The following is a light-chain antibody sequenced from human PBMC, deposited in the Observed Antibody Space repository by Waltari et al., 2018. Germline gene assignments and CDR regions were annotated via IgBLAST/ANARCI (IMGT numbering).Light chain of an antibody. V-gene: IGKV3-11*01. CDR3: QQRSDWLLT. CDR2: AAS. J-gene: IGKJ4*02. CDR1: QCVRSY. Sequence: DIVLTQSPATLSVSPGERATLSCRASQCVRSYLAWHQQKSGQAPRLPLYAASNRATGIPARFSGGGSGTDFTLTISSLEAEHFAVYYCQQRSDWLLTFGGGTKVEIK.